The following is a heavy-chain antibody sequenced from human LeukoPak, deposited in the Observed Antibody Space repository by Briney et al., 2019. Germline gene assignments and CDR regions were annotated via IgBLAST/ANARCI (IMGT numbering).Heavy chain of an antibody. V-gene: IGHV1-2*02. Sequence: ASVTVSCTASGYTFTGYYMHWVRQAPGQGLEWMGWINPNSGGTNYAQKFQGRVTMTRDTSISTAYMELSRLRSDDTAVYYCARGQLLYYYDSSGEKGTFDYWGQGTLVTVSS. CDR2: INPNSGGT. CDR3: ARGQLLYYYDSSGEKGTFDY. D-gene: IGHD3-22*01. J-gene: IGHJ4*02. CDR1: GYTFTGYY.